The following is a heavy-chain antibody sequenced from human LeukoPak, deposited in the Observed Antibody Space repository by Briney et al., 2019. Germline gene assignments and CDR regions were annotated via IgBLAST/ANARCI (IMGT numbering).Heavy chain of an antibody. J-gene: IGHJ4*02. Sequence: PGGSLRLSCAASGFTFSSYAMSWVRQAPGKGLEWVSDISGSGSNTYYADSVKGRFTISRDNSKNTLYLQMNSLRVEDTAVYYCAKDIRYSGYDKPRYYFDYWGQGTLVTVSS. V-gene: IGHV3-23*01. CDR2: ISGSGSNT. D-gene: IGHD5-12*01. CDR3: AKDIRYSGYDKPRYYFDY. CDR1: GFTFSSYA.